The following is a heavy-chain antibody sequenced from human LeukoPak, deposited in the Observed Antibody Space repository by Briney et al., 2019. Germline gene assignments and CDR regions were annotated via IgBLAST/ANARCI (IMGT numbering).Heavy chain of an antibody. V-gene: IGHV3-74*01. CDR1: GFTFSSCW. D-gene: IGHD1-14*01. CDR2: INSDGSST. Sequence: GGSLRLSCAASGFTFSSCWMHWVRQAPGKGLVWVSRINSDGSSTSYADSVKGRFTISRDNAKNRLYLQMNSLRAEDTAGYYCARANRLLVPRENWFDPWGQGTLVTVSS. CDR3: ARANRLLVPRENWFDP. J-gene: IGHJ5*02.